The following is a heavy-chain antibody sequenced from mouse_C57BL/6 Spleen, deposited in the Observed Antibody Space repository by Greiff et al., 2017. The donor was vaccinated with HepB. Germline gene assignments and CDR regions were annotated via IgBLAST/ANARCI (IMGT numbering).Heavy chain of an antibody. J-gene: IGHJ1*03. CDR2: INPNNGGT. Sequence: EVQLQQSGPELVKPGASVKISCKASGYTFTDYYMNWVKQSHGKSLEWIGDINPNNGGTSYNQKFKGKATLTVDKSSSTAYMELRSLTSEDSAVYYCAQYYGSRGYFDVWGTGTTVTVSS. CDR1: GYTFTDYY. CDR3: AQYYGSRGYFDV. V-gene: IGHV1-26*01. D-gene: IGHD1-1*01.